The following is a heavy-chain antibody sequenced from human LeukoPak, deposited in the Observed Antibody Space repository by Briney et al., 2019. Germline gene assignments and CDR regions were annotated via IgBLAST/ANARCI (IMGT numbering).Heavy chain of an antibody. CDR3: AKEGLDGSPLEFYFDY. CDR1: GFSFRNYA. D-gene: IGHD3/OR15-3a*01. Sequence: GGSLRPSCPASGFSFRNYAMSWVRQAPGKVLEWVSSIPPIGNPYQPDSLKGRFSISRDNSKNTVYLQMNTLRGEDTATYYCAKEGLDGSPLEFYFDYWGQGILVIVSS. V-gene: IGHV3-23*01. CDR2: IPPIGNP. J-gene: IGHJ4*02.